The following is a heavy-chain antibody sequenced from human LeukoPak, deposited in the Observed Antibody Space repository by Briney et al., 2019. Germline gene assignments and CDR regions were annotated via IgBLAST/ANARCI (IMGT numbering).Heavy chain of an antibody. J-gene: IGHJ6*03. D-gene: IGHD6-13*01. CDR3: ARDGRYSSSWGYYYYYMDV. V-gene: IGHV4-61*08. CDR2: IYHSGST. CDR1: GGSISSGGYY. Sequence: SETLSLTCTVSGGSISSGGYYWSWIRQPPGKGLEWIGYIYHSGSTYYNPSLKSRVTISVDTSKNQFSLKLSSVTAADTAVYYCARDGRYSSSWGYYYYYMDVWGKGTTVTVSS.